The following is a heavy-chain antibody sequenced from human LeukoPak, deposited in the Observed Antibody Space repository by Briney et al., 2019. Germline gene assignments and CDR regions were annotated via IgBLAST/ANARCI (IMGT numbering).Heavy chain of an antibody. CDR2: ISSSSSTI. CDR3: ARELHDYYYMDV. V-gene: IGHV3-48*01. D-gene: IGHD3-10*01. Sequence: GGSLRLSCAASGFTFSSYSMNWVRQAPGKGLEWVSYISSSSSTIYYADSVKGRFTISRDNAKNSLYLQMNSLRAEDTAVYYCARELHDYYYMDVWGKGTTITVSS. CDR1: GFTFSSYS. J-gene: IGHJ6*03.